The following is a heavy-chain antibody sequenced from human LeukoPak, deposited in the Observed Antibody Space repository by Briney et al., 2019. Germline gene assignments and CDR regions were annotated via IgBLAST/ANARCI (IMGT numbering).Heavy chain of an antibody. V-gene: IGHV3-66*02. CDR2: IYSGGST. Sequence: QSGGSLRLSCAASGFTVSSNYMSWVRQAPGKGLEWVSVIYSGGSTYYADSVKGRFTISRDNSKNTLYLQTNSLRAEDTAVYYCAREADYGDRIDYWGQGTLVTVSS. J-gene: IGHJ4*02. D-gene: IGHD4-17*01. CDR1: GFTVSSNY. CDR3: AREADYGDRIDY.